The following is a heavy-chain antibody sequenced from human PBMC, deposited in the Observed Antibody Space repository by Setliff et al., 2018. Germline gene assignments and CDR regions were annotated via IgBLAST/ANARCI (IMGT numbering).Heavy chain of an antibody. Sequence: PSETLSLTCAVYSGSFSGYYWSWIRQPPGKGPEWIGYVYYSGTAYYSPSLKSRVTMLVDMSKSQFSLTLRSVTAADTAVYYCARGGTFRYFDYWGQGTPVTVSS. CDR3: ARGGTFRYFDY. D-gene: IGHD5-12*01. CDR2: VYYSGTA. V-gene: IGHV4-34*11. CDR1: SGSFSGYY. J-gene: IGHJ4*02.